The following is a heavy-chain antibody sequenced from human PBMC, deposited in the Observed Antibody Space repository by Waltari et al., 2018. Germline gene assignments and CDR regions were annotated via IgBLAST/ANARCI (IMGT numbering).Heavy chain of an antibody. Sequence: EVQLVESGGGLVKPGGSLRLSCAASGFTFSSYSMNWVRQAPGKGLEWVSSISSSSSYIYYADSVKGRFTISRDNAKNSLYLQMNSLRAEDTAVYYCARAFPRYYYGMDVWGQGTTVTVSS. J-gene: IGHJ6*02. CDR2: ISSSSSYI. CDR1: GFTFSSYS. V-gene: IGHV3-21*01. CDR3: ARAFPRYYYGMDV.